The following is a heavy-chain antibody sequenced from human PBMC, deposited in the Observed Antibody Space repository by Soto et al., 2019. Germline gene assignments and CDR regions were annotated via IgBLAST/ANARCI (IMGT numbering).Heavy chain of an antibody. Sequence: GGSLRLSCAASGFTFSSYAMSWVRQAPGKGLEWVSIISGSGGGTYYADSVKGRFTISRDNSKNTLYLQVNSLRAEDTAVYYCARAGTTFYAFDIWGQGTMVTVSS. CDR3: ARAGTTFYAFDI. CDR1: GFTFSSYA. D-gene: IGHD1-7*01. CDR2: ISGSGGGT. J-gene: IGHJ3*02. V-gene: IGHV3-23*01.